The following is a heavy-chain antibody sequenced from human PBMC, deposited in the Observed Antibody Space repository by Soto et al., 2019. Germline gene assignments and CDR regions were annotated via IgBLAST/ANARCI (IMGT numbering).Heavy chain of an antibody. CDR3: ARHNYGSGSTYFDY. CDR1: GGSISSYY. D-gene: IGHD3-10*01. Sequence: PSETLSLTCTLSGGSISSYYWSWIRQPPGKGLEWIGYIYYSGSTNYNPSLKSRVTISVDTSKNQFSLKLNSMTAADTAVYYCARHNYGSGSTYFDYWGQGTLATVS. CDR2: IYYSGST. V-gene: IGHV4-59*08. J-gene: IGHJ4*02.